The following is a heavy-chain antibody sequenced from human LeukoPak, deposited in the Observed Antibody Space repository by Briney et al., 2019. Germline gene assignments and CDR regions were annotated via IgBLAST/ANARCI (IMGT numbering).Heavy chain of an antibody. CDR2: ISAYNGNT. D-gene: IGHD2-2*01. J-gene: IGHJ4*02. CDR1: GYTFTNYG. Sequence: ASVKVSCKAYGYTFTNYGISWVRQAPGQGLEWMGWISAYNGNTNYAQKFQGRVTMTRDTSISTAYMELSRLRSDDTAVYYCASAVVPAAPVDYWGQGTLVTVSS. CDR3: ASAVVPAAPVDY. V-gene: IGHV1-18*01.